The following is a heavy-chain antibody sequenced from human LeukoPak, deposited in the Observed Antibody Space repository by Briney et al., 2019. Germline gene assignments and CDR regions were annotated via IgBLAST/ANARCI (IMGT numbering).Heavy chain of an antibody. Sequence: GGSLRLSCAVSGFAFGSEAMSWVRQSPARGLEWVASISPGGGTTYYADYVKGRFTISRDNSKNTLYLQMNSLRAEDTAVYYCARADCTNGVCRFDYWGQGTLVTVSS. V-gene: IGHV3-23*01. J-gene: IGHJ4*02. D-gene: IGHD2-8*01. CDR1: GFAFGSEA. CDR2: ISPGGGTT. CDR3: ARADCTNGVCRFDY.